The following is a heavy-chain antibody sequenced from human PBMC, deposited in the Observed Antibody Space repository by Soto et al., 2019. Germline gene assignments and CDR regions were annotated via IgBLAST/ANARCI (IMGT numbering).Heavy chain of an antibody. CDR3: ARGGRYYDILTGYYNGYYYYGMDV. Sequence: SETLSLTCAVYGGSFSGYFWSWLRLPPGKGLEWIGEINHRGSTNYNPSLKSRVTISVDTSKNQFSLKLSSVTAADTAVYYCARGGRYYDILTGYYNGYYYYGMDVWGQGTTVT. CDR1: GGSFSGYF. J-gene: IGHJ6*02. CDR2: INHRGST. V-gene: IGHV4-34*01. D-gene: IGHD3-9*01.